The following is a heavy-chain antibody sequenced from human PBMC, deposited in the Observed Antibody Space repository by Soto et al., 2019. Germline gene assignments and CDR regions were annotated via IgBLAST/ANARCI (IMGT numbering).Heavy chain of an antibody. CDR3: ATDRGTGRLKYSRDGMDV. Sequence: ASVKVSCKVSGYTLTELSMHWVRQAPGKGLEWMGGFDPEDGETIYAQKFQGRVTMTEDTSTDTAYMELSSLRSEDTAVYYCATDRGTGRLKYSRDGMDVWGQGTTVTAP. CDR1: GYTLTELS. J-gene: IGHJ6*02. V-gene: IGHV1-24*01. D-gene: IGHD3-10*01. CDR2: FDPEDGET.